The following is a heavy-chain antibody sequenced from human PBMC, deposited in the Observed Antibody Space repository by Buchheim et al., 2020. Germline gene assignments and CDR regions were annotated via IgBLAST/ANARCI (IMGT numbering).Heavy chain of an antibody. V-gene: IGHV4-34*01. CDR3: ARAVGADIVVVPAPTGSNYYYYGMDV. J-gene: IGHJ6*02. CDR2: INHSGST. CDR1: GGSFSGYY. D-gene: IGHD2-2*01. Sequence: QVQLQQWGAGLLKPSETLSLTCAVYGGSFSGYYWSWIRQPPGKGLEWIGEINHSGSTNYNPSLKSRVTISVDASKNQFSLKLSSVTAADTAVYYCARAVGADIVVVPAPTGSNYYYYGMDVWGQGTT.